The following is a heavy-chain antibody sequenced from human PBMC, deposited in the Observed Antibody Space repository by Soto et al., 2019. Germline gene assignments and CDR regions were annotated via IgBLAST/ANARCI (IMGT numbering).Heavy chain of an antibody. CDR1: GGSISGYY. Sequence: TLSLTCNVSGGSISGYYWSWIRQSPGKGLEYIGYTYYRGSTNYNSSLKSRVTMSVDTSRNQFSLKMSSVTAADTAVYYCARQQLLPFYYALDVWGQGTTVTVSS. J-gene: IGHJ6*02. CDR3: ARQQLLPFYYALDV. CDR2: TYYRGST. D-gene: IGHD4-4*01. V-gene: IGHV4-59*01.